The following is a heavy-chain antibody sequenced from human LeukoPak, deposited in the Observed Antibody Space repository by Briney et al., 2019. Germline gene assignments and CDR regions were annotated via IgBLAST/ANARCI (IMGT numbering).Heavy chain of an antibody. CDR3: AKGVADIVVVVAATGIDAFDI. D-gene: IGHD2-15*01. CDR1: GFTFSSYG. Sequence: GGSLRLSCAASGFTFSSYGMHWVRQAPGKGLEWVAVISYDGSNKYYAESVKGRFTISRDNSKNTLYLQMNSLRVEDTAVYYCAKGVADIVVVVAATGIDAFDIWGQGTMVTVSS. V-gene: IGHV3-30*18. J-gene: IGHJ3*02. CDR2: ISYDGSNK.